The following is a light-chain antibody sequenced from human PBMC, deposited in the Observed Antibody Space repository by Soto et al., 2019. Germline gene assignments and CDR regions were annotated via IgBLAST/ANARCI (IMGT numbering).Light chain of an antibody. CDR3: QQYGSLPLT. Sequence: EIVMTQSPATLSVSPGERATLSCRASQSVRINLAWYQQKPGQAPRLLIYGASSRATGIPARFSGSGSGTDFTLTISSLQSEDFAVYYCQQYGSLPLTFGGGTKVEIK. J-gene: IGKJ4*01. CDR1: QSVRIN. V-gene: IGKV3-15*01. CDR2: GAS.